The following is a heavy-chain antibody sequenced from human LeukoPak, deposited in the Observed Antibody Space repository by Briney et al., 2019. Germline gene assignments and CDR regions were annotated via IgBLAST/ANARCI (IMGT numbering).Heavy chain of an antibody. V-gene: IGHV4-59*01. CDR2: IHYTGST. CDR3: ARETSQKGAHYMDV. Sequence: SGTLSLTCIVSGGSISSYYWSWIRQPPGKGLEWIGYIHYTGSTNYNPSLKSRVTISVDTSKNQFSLKLSSVTAADTAVYYCARETSQKGAHYMDVWGKGTTVTISS. CDR1: GGSISSYY. J-gene: IGHJ6*03. D-gene: IGHD3-16*01.